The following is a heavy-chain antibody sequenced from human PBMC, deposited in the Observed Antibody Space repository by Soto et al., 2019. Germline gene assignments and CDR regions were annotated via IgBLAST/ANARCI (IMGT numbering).Heavy chain of an antibody. V-gene: IGHV3-30*04. CDR2: ISYDGSNK. D-gene: IGHD3-22*01. Sequence: PWGSLRLSCAASGFTFSTYAMHWVRQAPGKGLEWLAVISYDGSNKYYADSVKGRFTISRDNSKNTLYLQMNSLRAEDTAVYYCALTYYYDSSGYYSIDYWGQGTLVTVSS. J-gene: IGHJ4*02. CDR3: ALTYYYDSSGYYSIDY. CDR1: GFTFSTYA.